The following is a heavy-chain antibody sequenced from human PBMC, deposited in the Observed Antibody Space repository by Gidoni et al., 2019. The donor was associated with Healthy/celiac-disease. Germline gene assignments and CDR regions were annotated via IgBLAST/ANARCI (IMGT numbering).Heavy chain of an antibody. Sequence: QVQLQESGPGLVKPSETLSRTCTVSGGSISSYYWSWIRQPPGKGLEWIGYIYYSGSTNYNPSLKSRVTISVDTSKNQFSLKLRSVTAADTAVYYCARALPYYFDYWGQGTLVTVSS. CDR1: GGSISSYY. V-gene: IGHV4-59*08. CDR2: IYYSGST. J-gene: IGHJ4*02. CDR3: ARALPYYFDY.